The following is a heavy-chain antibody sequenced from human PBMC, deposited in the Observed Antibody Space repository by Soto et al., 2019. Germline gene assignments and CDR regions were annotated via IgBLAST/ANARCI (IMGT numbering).Heavy chain of an antibody. D-gene: IGHD1-26*01. V-gene: IGHV4-59*08. CDR2: ISYSGSV. CDR3: ARHVTMGATTGIFYYGMDV. J-gene: IGHJ6*02. CDR1: GDSISPYY. Sequence: QVQLQESGPGLVKPSETLSLTCTVSGDSISPYYWSWIRRPPGKELEGIGYISYSGSVNYNHSLRSRGTISVVTANKQFSLSLNSVTAADAAVYYCARHVTMGATTGIFYYGMDVWGQGTTVTVSS.